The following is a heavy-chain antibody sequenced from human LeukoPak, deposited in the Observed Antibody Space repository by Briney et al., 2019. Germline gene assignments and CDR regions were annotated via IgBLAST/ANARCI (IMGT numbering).Heavy chain of an antibody. V-gene: IGHV3-23*01. J-gene: IGHJ5*02. CDR2: ISNGKT. CDR3: VREAGYCAPVCVKTNWFDP. Sequence: GGSLRLSCAASGFPFSSHAMRWVRQPPGKGLEWVAAISNGKTYYADSVGGRFAISRDDSTNTVYLHMNSLRDEDTALYPCVREAGYCAPVCVKTNWFDPWGQGTLVTVSS. CDR1: GFPFSSHA. D-gene: IGHD2-15*01.